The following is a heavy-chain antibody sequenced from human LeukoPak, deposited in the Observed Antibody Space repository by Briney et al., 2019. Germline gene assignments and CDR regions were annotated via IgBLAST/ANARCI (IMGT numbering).Heavy chain of an antibody. Sequence: ASVKLSCNASGGTFNNFAISWVRQAPGQGLEWVGGIIPVSGTANYAQKFQGRVTITADESTSTAYMELSSLRSEDTAIYYCASPVKYYDTWSGYPPFDYWGQGTLVTVSS. CDR1: GGTFNNFA. D-gene: IGHD3-3*01. CDR3: ASPVKYYDTWSGYPPFDY. J-gene: IGHJ4*02. V-gene: IGHV1-69*13. CDR2: IIPVSGTA.